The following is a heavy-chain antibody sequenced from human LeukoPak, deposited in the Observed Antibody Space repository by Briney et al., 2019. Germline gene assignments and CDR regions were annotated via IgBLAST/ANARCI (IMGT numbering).Heavy chain of an antibody. Sequence: GGSLRLSCAVSGFTFSTYSMNWVPQAPGKGLEWVSYISSSGGTMYYADSVKGRFTISRDNAKNSLYLQMNSLGVEDTAVYYCARDKRSVNWFDPWGLGTLVTVSS. D-gene: IGHD4-17*01. CDR3: ARDKRSVNWFDP. V-gene: IGHV3-48*01. J-gene: IGHJ5*02. CDR2: ISSSGGTM. CDR1: GFTFSTYS.